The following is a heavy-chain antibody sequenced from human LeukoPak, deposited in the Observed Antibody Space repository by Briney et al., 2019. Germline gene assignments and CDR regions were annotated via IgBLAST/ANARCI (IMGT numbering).Heavy chain of an antibody. J-gene: IGHJ3*02. V-gene: IGHV4-39*07. CDR2: IYYSGST. Sequence: PSETLSLTCTVSGGSISSSSYYWGGIRQPPGKGLEWIGSIYYSGSTYYNPSLKSRVTISVDTSKNQFSLKLSSVTAADTAVYYCASSEVYCSSTSCHDDAFDIWGQGTMVTVSS. D-gene: IGHD2-2*01. CDR1: GGSISSSSYY. CDR3: ASSEVYCSSTSCHDDAFDI.